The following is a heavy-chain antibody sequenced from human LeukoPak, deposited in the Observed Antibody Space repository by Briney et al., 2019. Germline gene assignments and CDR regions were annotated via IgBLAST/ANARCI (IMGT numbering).Heavy chain of an antibody. V-gene: IGHV5-51*01. CDR2: IYPGDSDT. J-gene: IGHJ4*02. CDR3: ARPGRDGYNYCLDSFDY. CDR1: GYSFTSYW. D-gene: IGHD5-24*01. Sequence: GESLKISCEGSGYSFTSYWIGWVRQMPGKGLEWMGIIYPGDSDTRYSPSFQGQVTISADKSISTAYLQWSSLKASDTAMYYCARPGRDGYNYCLDSFDYWGQGTLVTVSS.